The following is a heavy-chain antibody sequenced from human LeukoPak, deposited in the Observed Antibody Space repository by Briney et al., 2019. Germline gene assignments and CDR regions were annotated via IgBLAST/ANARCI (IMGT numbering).Heavy chain of an antibody. Sequence: QPGGSLRLSCAASGFTFSFSWMHWVRQAPGKGLVWVSRINGNGSSTTYADSVKGRFTISRDNAKNTLYLQMNSLRAADTAVYYCARVDLSYDSSGSDPIVDPWGQGTLVTVSS. D-gene: IGHD3-22*01. CDR3: ARVDLSYDSSGSDPIVDP. CDR1: GFTFSFSW. V-gene: IGHV3-74*01. J-gene: IGHJ5*02. CDR2: INGNGSST.